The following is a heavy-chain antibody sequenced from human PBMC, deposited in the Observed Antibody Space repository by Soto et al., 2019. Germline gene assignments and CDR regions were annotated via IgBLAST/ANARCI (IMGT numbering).Heavy chain of an antibody. CDR3: ARAPSYGPFDY. J-gene: IGHJ4*02. Sequence: PGGSLRLSCAASGFTFSSYGMHWVRQAPGKGLEWVAVIWYDGSNKYYADSVKGRFTISRDNSKNTLYLQMNSLRAEDTAVYYCARAPSYGPFDYWGQRTLVTVSS. D-gene: IGHD5-18*01. CDR2: IWYDGSNK. CDR1: GFTFSSYG. V-gene: IGHV3-33*01.